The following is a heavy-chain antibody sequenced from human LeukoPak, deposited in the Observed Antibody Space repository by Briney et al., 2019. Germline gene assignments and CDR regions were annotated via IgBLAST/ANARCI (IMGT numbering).Heavy chain of an antibody. CDR2: IYYSGST. Sequence: SETLSLTCTVSGGSISSSSYYWGWIRQPPGKGLEWIGSIYYSGSTYYNPSLKSRVTISVDTSKNQFSLKLSSVTAADTAVYYCARALDYYDSSGYYPNWFDPWGQGTLVTVSS. V-gene: IGHV4-39*07. J-gene: IGHJ5*02. CDR3: ARALDYYDSSGYYPNWFDP. CDR1: GGSISSSSYY. D-gene: IGHD3-22*01.